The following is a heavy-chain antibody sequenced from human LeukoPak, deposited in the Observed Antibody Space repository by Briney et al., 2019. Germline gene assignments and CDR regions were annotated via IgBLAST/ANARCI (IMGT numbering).Heavy chain of an antibody. J-gene: IGHJ6*03. Sequence: ASVKVSCKASGYTFTSYDINWVRQAPGQGLEWMGWINPNSGGTNYAQKFQGRVTMTRDTSISTAYMELSRLRSDDTAVYYCARVFGSGSLNYYYYYYMDVWGKGTTVTISS. D-gene: IGHD1-26*01. CDR3: ARVFGSGSLNYYYYYYMDV. CDR2: INPNSGGT. CDR1: GYTFTSYD. V-gene: IGHV1-2*02.